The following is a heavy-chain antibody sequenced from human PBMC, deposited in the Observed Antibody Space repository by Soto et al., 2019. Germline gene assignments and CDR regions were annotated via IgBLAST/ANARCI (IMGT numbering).Heavy chain of an antibody. J-gene: IGHJ5*02. CDR1: GGSIVGYY. CDR3: ARHGSDSGWFFFDP. V-gene: IGHV4-59*08. CDR2: VSYSGST. Sequence: AETLSLTCSLSGGSIVGYYWIFIRHPPWKALEWIGYVSYSGSTDYHPSLKSRVSISIDTSKNQFSLKMISVTAADTAVYYCARHGSDSGWFFFDPWGQGALVTVSS. D-gene: IGHD6-19*01.